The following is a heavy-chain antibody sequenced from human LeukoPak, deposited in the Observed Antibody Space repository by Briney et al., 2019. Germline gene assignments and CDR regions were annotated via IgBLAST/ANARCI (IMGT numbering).Heavy chain of an antibody. V-gene: IGHV4-34*01. D-gene: IGHD3-16*01. CDR3: ARMYYDYVWGSFAPGDFDY. Sequence: SETLSLTCTVSGGSISSYYWSWIRQPPGKGLEWIGEINHSGSTNYNPSLKSRVTISVDTSKNQFSLKLSSVTAADTAVYYCARMYYDYVWGSFAPGDFDYWGQGTLVTVSS. CDR1: GGSISSYY. J-gene: IGHJ4*02. CDR2: INHSGST.